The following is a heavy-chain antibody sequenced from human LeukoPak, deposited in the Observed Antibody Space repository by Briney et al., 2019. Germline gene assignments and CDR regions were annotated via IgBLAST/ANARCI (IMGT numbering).Heavy chain of an antibody. D-gene: IGHD6-13*01. J-gene: IGHJ6*02. CDR3: ARDGIAAALGNYGMDV. CDR1: GGSVSRNSDY. Sequence: SETLSLTCTVSGGSVSRNSDYWGWIRQPPGKGLEWIGSIYYSGSTYYNPSLKSRVTISVDTSKNQFSLKLSSVTAADTAVYYCARDGIAAALGNYGMDVWGQGTTVTVSS. V-gene: IGHV4-39*07. CDR2: IYYSGST.